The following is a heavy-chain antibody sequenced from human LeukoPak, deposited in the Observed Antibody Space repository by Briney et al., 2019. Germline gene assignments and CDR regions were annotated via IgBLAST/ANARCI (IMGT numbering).Heavy chain of an antibody. D-gene: IGHD5-24*01. CDR1: GGSISSGSFY. Sequence: PSQTLSLTCTVSGGSISSGSFYWSWVRQPAGRGLEWIGRIYTSGSTNYNPSLESRVTISVDTSKNQFSLKLSSVTAAVSAVYYCARDLGWLPFQFWGQGTLVIVSS. V-gene: IGHV4-61*02. J-gene: IGHJ1*01. CDR2: IYTSGST. CDR3: ARDLGWLPFQF.